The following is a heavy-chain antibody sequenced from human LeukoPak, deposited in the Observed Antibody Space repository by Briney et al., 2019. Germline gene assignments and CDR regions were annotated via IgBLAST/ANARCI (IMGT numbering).Heavy chain of an antibody. Sequence: SVRVSCKASGGTFSSYAISWVRQAPGQGLEWMGRIIPILGIANYAQKFQGRVTITADKSTSTAYMELSSLRSEDTAVYYCARESGRTPLDYWGQGTLVTVSS. J-gene: IGHJ4*02. V-gene: IGHV1-69*04. CDR1: GGTFSSYA. CDR3: ARESGRTPLDY. D-gene: IGHD1-26*01. CDR2: IIPILGIA.